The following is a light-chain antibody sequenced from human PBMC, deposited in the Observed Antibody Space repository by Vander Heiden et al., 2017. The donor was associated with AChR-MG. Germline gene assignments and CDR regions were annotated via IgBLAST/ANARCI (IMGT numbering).Light chain of an antibody. CDR2: AAS. Sequence: GDRVTITCRASQTISSFLSWFQQKPGKAPKLLIYAASSLESGVPSRFSGSGSGTDFSLTISSLQREDFATYYCQQSYSTPLTFGGGTKVEIK. CDR3: QQSYSTPLT. CDR1: QTISSF. V-gene: IGKV1-39*01. J-gene: IGKJ4*01.